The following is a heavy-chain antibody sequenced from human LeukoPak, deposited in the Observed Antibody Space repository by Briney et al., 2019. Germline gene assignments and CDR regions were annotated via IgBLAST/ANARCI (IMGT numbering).Heavy chain of an antibody. V-gene: IGHV3-66*01. D-gene: IGHD6-19*01. J-gene: IGHJ5*02. CDR1: GFTVSGDY. CDR2: IYSDVET. Sequence: GGFLRLSCVVSGFTVSGDYMTWYRQAPGKGLEWVSVIYSDVETYYSDSVRGRFTISRDNSRNTLYLQMNNLRVDDTAVYYCARDFGSGGPWGQGTLVIVSS. CDR3: ARDFGSGGP.